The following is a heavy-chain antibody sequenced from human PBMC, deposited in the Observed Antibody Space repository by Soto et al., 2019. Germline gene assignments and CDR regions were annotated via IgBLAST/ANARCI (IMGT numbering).Heavy chain of an antibody. V-gene: IGHV2-5*02. J-gene: IGHJ4*02. CDR1: GFSLSTSGVG. Sequence: SGPTLVNPTQTLTLTCTFSGFSLSTSGVGVGWIRQPPGKALEWLALIYWDDDKRYSPSLKSRLTITKDTSKNHVGLTMTNMDPVDTATYYCAHSTYYYDSSGYDYWGQGTLVTVSS. D-gene: IGHD3-22*01. CDR2: IYWDDDK. CDR3: AHSTYYYDSSGYDY.